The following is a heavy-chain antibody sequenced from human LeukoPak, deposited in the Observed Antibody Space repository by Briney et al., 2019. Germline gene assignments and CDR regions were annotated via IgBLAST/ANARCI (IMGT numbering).Heavy chain of an antibody. J-gene: IGHJ4*02. CDR2: INWNGGST. CDR3: ARDVPQANYDYVWGSYRSWYFDY. D-gene: IGHD3-16*02. V-gene: IGHV3-20*04. CDR1: GFTFEDYG. Sequence: GGSLRLSCAASGFTFEDYGMSWVRQAPGKGLEWVSGINWNGGSTGYADSVKGRFTISRDNAKNPLYLQMNSLRAEDTALYYCARDVPQANYDYVWGSYRSWYFDYWGQGTLVTVSS.